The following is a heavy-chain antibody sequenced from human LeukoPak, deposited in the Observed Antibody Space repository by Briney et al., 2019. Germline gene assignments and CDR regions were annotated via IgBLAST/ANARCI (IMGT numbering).Heavy chain of an antibody. CDR1: GGSISSDH. V-gene: IGHV4-59*01. CDR2: IFYSGRT. D-gene: IGHD5-24*01. Sequence: SETLSLTCTVSGGSISSDHWNWIRQPPGKGLEWIGCIFYSGRTYYNPSLKSRVTISVDLSKGQFSLRLTSVTAADTAVYYCARVAPRWLQSYFDYWGQGTLVTVSS. CDR3: ARVAPRWLQSYFDY. J-gene: IGHJ4*02.